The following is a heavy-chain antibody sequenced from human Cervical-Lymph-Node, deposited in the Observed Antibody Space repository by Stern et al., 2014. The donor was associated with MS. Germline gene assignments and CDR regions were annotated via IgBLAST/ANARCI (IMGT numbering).Heavy chain of an antibody. Sequence: VQLVQSGAEVKKPGESLRISCKGSGYSFTSYWISWGRQMPGKGLEWMGRIDPSDSYTNYSPSFQGHVTISADKSISTAYLQWSSLKASDTAMYYCALDRTYYYDSSGQINDYWGQGTLVTVSS. V-gene: IGHV5-10-1*03. CDR2: IDPSDSYT. CDR3: ALDRTYYYDSSGQINDY. J-gene: IGHJ4*02. D-gene: IGHD3-22*01. CDR1: GYSFTSYW.